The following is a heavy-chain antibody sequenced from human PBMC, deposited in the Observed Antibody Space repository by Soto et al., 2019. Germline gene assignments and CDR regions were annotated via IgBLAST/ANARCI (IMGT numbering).Heavy chain of an antibody. CDR2: INAGNGNT. Sequence: ASVKVSCKASGYTFATYAMHWVRQAPGQRLEWMGWINAGNGNTKYSQKFQGRVTITRDTSASTAYMELSSLTSEDTAVYYCARDFLWSRGYHYYYGMDVWGQGTTVTVSS. D-gene: IGHD3-10*01. CDR1: GYTFATYA. CDR3: ARDFLWSRGYHYYYGMDV. J-gene: IGHJ6*02. V-gene: IGHV1-3*01.